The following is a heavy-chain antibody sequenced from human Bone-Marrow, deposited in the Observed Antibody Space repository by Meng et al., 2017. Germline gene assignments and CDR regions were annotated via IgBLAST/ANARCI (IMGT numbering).Heavy chain of an antibody. CDR2: IKPNSGGT. D-gene: IGHD6-13*01. CDR3: ARDSRGIAAAGPFDY. J-gene: IGHJ4*02. Sequence: SVKVSCKASGYTFTGYYMHWVRPAPGQGLEWMGRIKPNSGGTNYAQKFQGRVTMTRDTSISTAYMELSRLRSDDTAVYYCARDSRGIAAAGPFDYWGQGTLVTVSS. CDR1: GYTFTGYY. V-gene: IGHV1-2*06.